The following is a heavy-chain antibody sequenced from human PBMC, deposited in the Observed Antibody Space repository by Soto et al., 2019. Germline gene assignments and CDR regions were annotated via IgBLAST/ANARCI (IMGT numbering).Heavy chain of an antibody. V-gene: IGHV3-23*01. CDR3: SKGRLGWFDP. J-gene: IGHJ5*02. D-gene: IGHD6-25*01. CDR2: ISYDGGNT. Sequence: GGTLRLSCAASGFTFSSYAMNWVRQAPGRGLEWVSTISYDGGNTYYPHSVKGRFTISRDNSKNTLYLQMNSLRAEDATVYYCSKGRLGWFDPCGQGTLVTVSS. CDR1: GFTFSSYA.